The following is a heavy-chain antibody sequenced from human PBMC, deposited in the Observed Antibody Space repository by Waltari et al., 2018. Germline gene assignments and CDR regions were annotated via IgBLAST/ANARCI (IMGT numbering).Heavy chain of an antibody. CDR3: ARVWVVVVAASHYFDY. Sequence: EVQLVESGGGLVKPGGSLRLSCAASGFTFSSYSMNWVRQAPGKGLEWDSSISSSSSYIYYADSVKGRSTISRDNAKNSLYLQMNSLRAEDTAVYYCARVWVVVVAASHYFDYGGQGTLVTVSS. CDR1: GFTFSSYS. D-gene: IGHD2-15*01. V-gene: IGHV3-21*01. J-gene: IGHJ4*02. CDR2: ISSSSSYI.